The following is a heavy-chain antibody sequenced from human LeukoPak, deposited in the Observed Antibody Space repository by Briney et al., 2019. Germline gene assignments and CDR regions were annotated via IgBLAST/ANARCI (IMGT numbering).Heavy chain of an antibody. D-gene: IGHD3-9*01. Sequence: GGSLRLSCAASGFTFSSYGMHWVRQAPGKGLEWVAFIRYDGSNKYYADSVKGRFTISRDNSKNTLYLQMNSLRAEDTAVYYCARSGDILTGYYTTIDYWGQGTLVTVSS. CDR3: ARSGDILTGYYTTIDY. CDR2: IRYDGSNK. V-gene: IGHV3-30*02. CDR1: GFTFSSYG. J-gene: IGHJ4*02.